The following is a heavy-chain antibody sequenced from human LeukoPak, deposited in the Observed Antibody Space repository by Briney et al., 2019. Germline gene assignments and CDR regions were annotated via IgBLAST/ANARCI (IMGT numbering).Heavy chain of an antibody. CDR3: ASGTALLSDY. CDR1: GGSISSSSYC. CDR2: ICYSGST. Sequence: SETLSLTCTVSGGSISSSSYCWGWIRQPPGKGLEWIGSICYSGSTFYNPSLKSRVTLSVDTSKNQFSLKLSSVTAADTAVYYCASGTALLSDYWGQGTLVTVSS. J-gene: IGHJ4*02. V-gene: IGHV4-39*01. D-gene: IGHD3-10*01.